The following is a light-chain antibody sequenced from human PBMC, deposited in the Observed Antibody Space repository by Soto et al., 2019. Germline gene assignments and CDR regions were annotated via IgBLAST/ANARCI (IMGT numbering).Light chain of an antibody. V-gene: IGKV2-28*01. CDR3: MQALQTPIT. CDR1: QSLLHSKGYNY. J-gene: IGKJ5*01. Sequence: DIVMTQSPLSLPVTPGEPASISCRSSQSLLHSKGYNYLDWYLQKPGQSPELLIYLGSNRASGVPDRFSGSGSGTDFTLKISRVEAEDVGVYYCMQALQTPITFGQGPRLEIK. CDR2: LGS.